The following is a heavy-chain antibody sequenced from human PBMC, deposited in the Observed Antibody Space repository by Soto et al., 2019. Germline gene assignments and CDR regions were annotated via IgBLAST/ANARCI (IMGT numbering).Heavy chain of an antibody. CDR2: IYHRGSP. Sequence: SETLSLTCAVSGGSISSDNWWSWIHQPPGKGLEWIGEIYHRGSPNYNPSLKSRVTISLDKSKNQFSLKLSSVTAADTAVYYCARVDGYSSSWFVYWGQGTLVTSP. D-gene: IGHD6-13*01. CDR1: GGSISSDNW. J-gene: IGHJ4*02. V-gene: IGHV4-4*02. CDR3: ARVDGYSSSWFVY.